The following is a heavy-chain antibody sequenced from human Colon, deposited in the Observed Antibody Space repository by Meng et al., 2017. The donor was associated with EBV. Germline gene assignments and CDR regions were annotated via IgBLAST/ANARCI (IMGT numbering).Heavy chain of an antibody. Sequence: VQLGASGGGFLPPGASLRLSCEASGYTFTTSAVHWVRQASGKGLEWVGRITTKASNYATAYVASVEGRFTVSRDDSTNTAYLRMNSLKTEDTAVYYCTNLDYWGQGILVTVSS. J-gene: IGHJ4*02. CDR2: ITTKASNYAT. V-gene: IGHV3-73*02. CDR1: GYTFTTSA. CDR3: TNLDY.